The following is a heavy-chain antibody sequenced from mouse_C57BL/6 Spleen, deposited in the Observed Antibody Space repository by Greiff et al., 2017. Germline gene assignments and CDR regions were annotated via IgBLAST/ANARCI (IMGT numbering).Heavy chain of an antibody. V-gene: IGHV1-59*01. CDR3: ARSGAWCAY. J-gene: IGHJ3*01. Sequence: QVQLQQPGAELVRPGTSVTLSCKASGYTFTSYWMHWVKQRPGHGLEWIGVIDPSDSYTNYNQKFKGKATLTVDTSSSTAYMQLSSLTSEDSAVYYCARSGAWCAYWGQGTMVTVSA. CDR2: IDPSDSYT. CDR1: GYTFTSYW. D-gene: IGHD4-1*01.